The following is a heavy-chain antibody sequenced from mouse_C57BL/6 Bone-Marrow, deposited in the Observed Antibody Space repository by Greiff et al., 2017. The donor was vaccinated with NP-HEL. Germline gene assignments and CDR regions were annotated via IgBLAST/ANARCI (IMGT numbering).Heavy chain of an antibody. D-gene: IGHD1-1*01. CDR2: IYPGDGDT. CDR1: GYAFSSSW. CDR3: ARYPITTVVARNFDV. Sequence: QVHVKQSGPELVKPGASVKISCKASGYAFSSSWMNWVKQRPGKGLEWIGRIYPGDGDTNYNGKFKGKATLTADKSSSTAYMQLSSLTSEDSAVYFCARYPITTVVARNFDVWGTGTTVTVSS. J-gene: IGHJ1*03. V-gene: IGHV1-82*01.